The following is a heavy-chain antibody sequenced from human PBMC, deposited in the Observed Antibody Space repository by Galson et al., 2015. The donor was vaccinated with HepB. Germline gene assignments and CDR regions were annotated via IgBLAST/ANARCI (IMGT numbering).Heavy chain of an antibody. J-gene: IGHJ4*02. V-gene: IGHV5-51*01. Sequence: QSGAEMKKPGQSLKISCKGSGYIFPTYWIGWVRQMPGKGLEWMGIIYPGDSDDRYSPSFRGRVTISADKSISTAYLQWSSLQASDTAMYYCARITPYSGGWYADHWGQGTLVTVSS. CDR2: IYPGDSDD. CDR1: GYIFPTYW. D-gene: IGHD6-19*01. CDR3: ARITPYSGGWYADH.